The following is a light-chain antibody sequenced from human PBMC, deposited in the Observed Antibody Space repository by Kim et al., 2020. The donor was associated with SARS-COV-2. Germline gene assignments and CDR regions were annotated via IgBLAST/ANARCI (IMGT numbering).Light chain of an antibody. CDR2: YDS. CDR1: SIETKS. J-gene: IGLJ1*01. Sequence: APGETATITCGGDSIETKSVHWYQGRPGQAPVLVIYYDSNRRSGIPERFSGSNSGNTATLTISRVEAGDEADYYCQVMDSSSDHFVFGAGTKVTVL. V-gene: IGLV3-21*04. CDR3: QVMDSSSDHFV.